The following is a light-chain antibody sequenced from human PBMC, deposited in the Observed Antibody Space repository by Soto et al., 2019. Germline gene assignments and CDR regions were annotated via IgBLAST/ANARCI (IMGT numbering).Light chain of an antibody. J-gene: IGKJ1*01. Sequence: VMTQSPATLSVSPGERATLSCRASQNLRRSLAWYQQKPGQAPRLLIYGAPTRATGIPARFSGSGSGTEFTLTISSLQSEDFAVYFCQQYNIWPQTFGQGTKVDIK. CDR3: QQYNIWPQT. CDR2: GAP. CDR1: QNLRRS. V-gene: IGKV3-15*01.